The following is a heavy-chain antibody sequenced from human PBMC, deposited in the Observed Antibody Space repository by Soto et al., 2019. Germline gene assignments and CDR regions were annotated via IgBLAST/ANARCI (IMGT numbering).Heavy chain of an antibody. D-gene: IGHD2-2*01. CDR2: ISTYNGNT. CDR3: GRAKYAVSDAFEF. J-gene: IGHJ3*01. Sequence: QVQLVQSAGEVKKPGASVKVSCTTSGYSFSSYGISWVREAPGQGLEWLGWISTYNGNTKYAESLQGRISLTLDSSTTTAFMELKDLQFDDTAVYFCGRAKYAVSDAFEFWGQGTTVIV. V-gene: IGHV1-18*01. CDR1: GYSFSSYG.